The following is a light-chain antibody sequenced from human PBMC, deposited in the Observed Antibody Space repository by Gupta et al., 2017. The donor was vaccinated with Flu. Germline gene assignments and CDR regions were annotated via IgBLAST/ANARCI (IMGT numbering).Light chain of an antibody. CDR2: SAS. CDR3: QQYCYSPGT. CDR1: ETLSSY. J-gene: IGKJ1*01. V-gene: IGKV3-20*01. Sequence: EIVLTQSTGTLSFSPGDRATLSCRATETLSSYVAWYQQKPGQAPRLLINSASRRGNGVPDRFSGSASGTEFTLSISMRDPEDFAVYCCQQYCYSPGTFGQGTQVEIK.